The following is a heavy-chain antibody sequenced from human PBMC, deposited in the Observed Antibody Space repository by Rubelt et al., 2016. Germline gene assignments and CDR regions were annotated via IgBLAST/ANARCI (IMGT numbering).Heavy chain of an antibody. J-gene: IGHJ4*02. CDR2: INSDTTNI. Sequence: VHLVESGGGVVQPGRSLRLSCAASGFTFSSYGMTWVRQAPGKGLEWVSHINSDTTNILYADSVKGRFTISRDIAKTSLDLQMNSLSVEDTAVYYCARDEDGDYEFDYWGQGTLVTVSS. D-gene: IGHD4-17*01. CDR3: ARDEDGDYEFDY. CDR1: GFTFSSYG. V-gene: IGHV3-48*01.